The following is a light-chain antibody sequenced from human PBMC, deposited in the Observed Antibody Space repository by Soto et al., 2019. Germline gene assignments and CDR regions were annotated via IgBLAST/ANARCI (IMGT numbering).Light chain of an antibody. CDR2: DNT. CDR3: QSYDSSLSAVV. V-gene: IGLV1-40*01. Sequence: QSVLTQPPSVSGAPGQRVTVSCTGGSSNIGAGYDVHWYQQLPGTAPKLLIYDNTNRPSGVPDRFSGSKSGTSASLAITGLQAEDGADYYCQSYDSSLSAVVFGGGTKLTVL. J-gene: IGLJ2*01. CDR1: SSNIGAGYD.